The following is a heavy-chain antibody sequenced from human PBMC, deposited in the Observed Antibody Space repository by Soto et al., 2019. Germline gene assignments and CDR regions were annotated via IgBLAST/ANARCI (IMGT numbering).Heavy chain of an antibody. V-gene: IGHV1-3*05. CDR1: GYTFTSYA. Sequence: QVQLVQSGAEEKKPGASVKVSCKASGYTFTSYAMHWVRQAPGQRLEWMGWINAGNGNTKYSQKFQGRVTITRDTSASTSYMELSSLRSEDTAVYYCARDLGYALPDYWGQGTLVTVSS. D-gene: IGHD2-15*01. J-gene: IGHJ4*02. CDR3: ARDLGYALPDY. CDR2: INAGNGNT.